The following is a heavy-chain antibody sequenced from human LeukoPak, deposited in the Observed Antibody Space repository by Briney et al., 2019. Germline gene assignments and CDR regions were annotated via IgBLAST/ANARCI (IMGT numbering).Heavy chain of an antibody. V-gene: IGHV1-2*02. CDR3: AREGRIGYNKDYDA. CDR1: GYTFTGYL. CDR2: IKPNSGGT. Sequence: ASVKVSCKASGYTFTGYLMHWVRRAPGQGLEWMGWIKPNSGGTDYAQKFQGRVTITRDTSINTAYMELSGLTSDDTAVYYCAREGRIGYNKDYDAWGQGTLVTVSS. D-gene: IGHD5-24*01. J-gene: IGHJ5*02.